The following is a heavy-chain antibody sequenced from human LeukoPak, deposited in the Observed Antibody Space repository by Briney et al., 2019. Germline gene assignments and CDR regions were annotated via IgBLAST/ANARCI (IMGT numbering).Heavy chain of an antibody. Sequence: ASVKVSCKASGGTFSSYAISWVRQAPGQGLEWMGGIIPIFGTANYAQKFQGRVTITADKSTSTAYMELGSLRSEDTAVYYCARDRGAVAGTFDYWGQGTLVTVSS. J-gene: IGHJ4*02. CDR2: IIPIFGTA. CDR1: GGTFSSYA. V-gene: IGHV1-69*06. D-gene: IGHD6-19*01. CDR3: ARDRGAVAGTFDY.